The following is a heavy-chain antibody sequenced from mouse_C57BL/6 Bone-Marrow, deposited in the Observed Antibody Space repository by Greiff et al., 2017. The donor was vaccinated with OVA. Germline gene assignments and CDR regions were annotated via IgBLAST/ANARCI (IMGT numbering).Heavy chain of an antibody. CDR2: IWTGGGA. V-gene: IGHV2-9-1*01. CDR3: ARITTVEAYYIDY. CDR1: GFSLTSYA. D-gene: IGHD1-1*01. J-gene: IGHJ2*02. Sequence: QVQLKESGPGLVAPSQSLSITCTVSGFSLTSYAISWVRQPPGKGLEWLGVIWTGGGANYYSALKSRLSIIKDNTKSQVFLKLNSLQTDDTSRYYCARITTVEAYYIDYWGQGTSLTVSS.